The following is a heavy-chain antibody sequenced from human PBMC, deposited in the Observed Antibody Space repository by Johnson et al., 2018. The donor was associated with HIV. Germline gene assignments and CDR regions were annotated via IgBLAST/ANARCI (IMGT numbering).Heavy chain of an antibody. D-gene: IGHD3-22*01. J-gene: IGHJ3*02. CDR1: GFTFSAYG. CDR3: AKLTTGLTPINDAFDI. V-gene: IGHV3-30*18. CDR2: ISSDGSNT. Sequence: QVQLVESGGGVVQPGGSLRLSCAASGFTFSAYGMYWVRQAPGKGLDWVTLISSDGSNTYYADSVKGRFTVSIDNVENKLYLQMNSLRVEDAAVYYCAKLTTGLTPINDAFDIWGQGTMVTVSS.